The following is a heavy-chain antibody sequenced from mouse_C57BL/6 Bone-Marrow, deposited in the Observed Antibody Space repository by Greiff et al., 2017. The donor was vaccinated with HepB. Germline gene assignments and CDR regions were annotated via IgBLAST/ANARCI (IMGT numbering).Heavy chain of an antibody. Sequence: QVQLQQPGAELVRPGSSVKLSCKASGYTFTSYWMHWVKQRPIQGLEWIGNIDPSDSETHYNQKFKDKATLTVDKSSSTAYMQLSRLTSEESAVYYCARDLLSLGAYWGQGTLVTVSA. D-gene: IGHD3-3*01. J-gene: IGHJ3*01. CDR3: ARDLLSLGAY. CDR1: GYTFTSYW. V-gene: IGHV1-52*01. CDR2: IDPSDSET.